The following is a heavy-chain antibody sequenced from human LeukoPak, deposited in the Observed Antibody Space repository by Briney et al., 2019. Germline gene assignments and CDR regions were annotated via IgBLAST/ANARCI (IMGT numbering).Heavy chain of an antibody. V-gene: IGHV4-34*01. Sequence: SETLSLTCAVYGGSFSGYYWSWIRQPPGKGLEWIGEINHSGSTNYNPSLKKRVTISLDTSKNQFSLKLTSVTAADTAVYYCARVLRNFDWLDAFDIWGQGTMVTVSS. CDR2: INHSGST. CDR3: ARVLRNFDWLDAFDI. D-gene: IGHD3-9*01. J-gene: IGHJ3*02. CDR1: GGSFSGYY.